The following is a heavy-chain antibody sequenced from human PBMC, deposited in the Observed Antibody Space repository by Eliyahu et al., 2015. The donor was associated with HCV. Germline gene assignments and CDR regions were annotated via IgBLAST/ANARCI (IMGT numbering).Heavy chain of an antibody. CDR1: GGSFSGYY. Sequence: QVQLQQWGAGLLKPSETLSLTCAVYGGSFSGYYWSWIRQPPGKGLEWIGEINHSGSTNYNPSLKSRVTISVDTSKNQFSLKLSSVTAADTAVYYCARASSWYRAYYFDYWGQGTLVTVSS. CDR3: ARASSWYRAYYFDY. J-gene: IGHJ4*02. D-gene: IGHD6-13*01. V-gene: IGHV4-34*01. CDR2: INHSGST.